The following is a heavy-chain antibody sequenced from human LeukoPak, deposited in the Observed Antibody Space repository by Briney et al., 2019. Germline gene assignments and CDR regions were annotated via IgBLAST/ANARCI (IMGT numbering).Heavy chain of an antibody. CDR2: ISINGSYT. Sequence: NPGVSLRLSCAASGFNFSDYYMTWIRQAPGKGLEGVSCISINGSYTNYADSVKGRFTISKDNSKNSLYLQMNSLSADDTAVYYCERPYYYGSGSLDYWGQGTLVTVSS. J-gene: IGHJ4*02. D-gene: IGHD3-10*01. CDR3: ERPYYYGSGSLDY. CDR1: GFNFSDYY. V-gene: IGHV3-11*03.